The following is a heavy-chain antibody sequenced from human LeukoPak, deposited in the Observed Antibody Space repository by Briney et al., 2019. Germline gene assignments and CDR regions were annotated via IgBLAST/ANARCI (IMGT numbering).Heavy chain of an antibody. CDR1: GYTFTSYD. V-gene: IGHV1-8*01. D-gene: IGHD5-18*01. J-gene: IGHJ5*02. Sequence: ASVKVSCKASGYTFTSYDINWVRQATGQGLEWMGWMSPNSGNTGYAQKFQGRVTMTRNTSISTAYMELSSLRSEDMAVYYCALSGYSYGFNWFDPWGQGTLVTVSS. CDR2: MSPNSGNT. CDR3: ALSGYSYGFNWFDP.